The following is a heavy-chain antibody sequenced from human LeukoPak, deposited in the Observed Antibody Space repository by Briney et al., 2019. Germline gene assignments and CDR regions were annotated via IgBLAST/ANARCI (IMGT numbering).Heavy chain of an antibody. CDR2: ISGSGGST. Sequence: GGSLRLSCAASGFTFDDYAMHWVRQAPGKGLEWVSAISGSGGSTYYADSVKGRFTISRDNSKNTLYLQMNSLRAEDTAVYYCAKSVAGQPDYWGQGTLVTVSS. CDR1: GFTFDDYA. V-gene: IGHV3-23*01. CDR3: AKSVAGQPDY. J-gene: IGHJ4*02. D-gene: IGHD6-19*01.